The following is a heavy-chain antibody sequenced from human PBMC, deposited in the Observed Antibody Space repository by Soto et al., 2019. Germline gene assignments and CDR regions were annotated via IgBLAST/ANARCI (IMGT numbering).Heavy chain of an antibody. D-gene: IGHD3-16*01. CDR1: GGSVSSGSYY. Sequence: QVQLQESGPGLVKPSETLSLTCTVSGGSVSSGSYYWSWIRQPTGKGLEWIGYIYYSGSTNYNPSLKSRVTISVDTSKNQFSLKLSSVTAADTAVYYCARVSDYAYYYGMDVWGQGTTVTVSS. CDR2: IYYSGST. V-gene: IGHV4-61*01. J-gene: IGHJ6*02. CDR3: ARVSDYAYYYGMDV.